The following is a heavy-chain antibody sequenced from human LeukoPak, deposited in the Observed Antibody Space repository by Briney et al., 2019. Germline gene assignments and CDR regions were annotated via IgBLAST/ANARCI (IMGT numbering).Heavy chain of an antibody. J-gene: IGHJ4*02. D-gene: IGHD3-22*01. V-gene: IGHV3-30-3*01. Sequence: GGSLRLSCAASGFTFSSYAMHWVRQAPGKGLEWVAVTSYDGSNKYYADSVKGRFTISRDNSKNTLYLQMNSLRAEDTAVYYCARDYYYDSSGSPPHYWGQGTLVTVSS. CDR2: TSYDGSNK. CDR3: ARDYYYDSSGSPPHY. CDR1: GFTFSSYA.